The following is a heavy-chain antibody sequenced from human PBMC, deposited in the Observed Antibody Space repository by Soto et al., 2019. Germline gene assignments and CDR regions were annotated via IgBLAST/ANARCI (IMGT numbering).Heavy chain of an antibody. CDR3: ARRSSGWFFDY. Sequence: GGSLRLSCAASGFTFSSYAMSWVRQAPGKGLEWVSVMSGSGDSTYYADSVKGRFTISRDNSKSTLYLQMNSLRAEDTAVYYCARRSSGWFFDYWGQGTLVTVSS. CDR1: GFTFSSYA. J-gene: IGHJ4*02. V-gene: IGHV3-23*01. D-gene: IGHD6-19*01. CDR2: MSGSGDST.